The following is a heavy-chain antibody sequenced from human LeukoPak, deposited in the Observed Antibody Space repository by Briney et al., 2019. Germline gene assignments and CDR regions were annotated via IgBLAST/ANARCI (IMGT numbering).Heavy chain of an antibody. CDR1: GGTFSSYA. V-gene: IGHV1-69*05. CDR2: IIPIFGTA. J-gene: IGHJ4*02. Sequence: GPSEQVSCKASGGTFSSYAISWVRQAPGQGLEWMGGIIPIFGTANYAQKFQGRVTITTDESTSTAYMELSSLRSEDTAVYYCASVGSGSYSYDYWGQGTLVTVSS. D-gene: IGHD1-26*01. CDR3: ASVGSGSYSYDY.